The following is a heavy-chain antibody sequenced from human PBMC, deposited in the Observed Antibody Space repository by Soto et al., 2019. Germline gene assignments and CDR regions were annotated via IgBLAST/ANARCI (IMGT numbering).Heavy chain of an antibody. D-gene: IGHD4-17*01. J-gene: IGHJ3*02. V-gene: IGHV4-59*01. CDR1: GGSISSYY. CDR2: IYYSGST. Sequence: PSETLSLTCTVSGGSISSYYWSWIRQPPGKGLEWIGYIYYSGSTNYNPSLKSRVTISVDTSKNQFSLKLSSVTAADTAVYYCARDYGGNSVAETPGAFDIWGQGTMVTVSS. CDR3: ARDYGGNSVAETPGAFDI.